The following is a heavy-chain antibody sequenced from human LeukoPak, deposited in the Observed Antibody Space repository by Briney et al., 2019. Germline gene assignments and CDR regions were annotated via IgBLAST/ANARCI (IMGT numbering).Heavy chain of an antibody. CDR3: ARATSRAYYGFWSGYSPVSSYYFDY. V-gene: IGHV3-30-3*01. CDR2: ISYDGSNK. D-gene: IGHD3-3*01. CDR1: GFTFSSYA. J-gene: IGHJ4*02. Sequence: AGGSLRLFCAASGFTFSSYAMHWVRQAPGKGLEWVAVISYDGSNKYYADSVKGRFTISRDNSKNTLYLQMNSLRAEDTAVYYCARATSRAYYGFWSGYSPVSSYYFDYWGQGTLVTVSS.